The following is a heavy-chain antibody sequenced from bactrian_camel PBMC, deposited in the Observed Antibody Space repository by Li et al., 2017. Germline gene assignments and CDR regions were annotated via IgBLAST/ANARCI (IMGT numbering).Heavy chain of an antibody. Sequence: HVQLVESGGGSVQPGGSLRLSCVDSGIKYDYKCMAWFRQRPGKQREEVAWFLNRGKRAYYADSVKDRFIISQGNSENAVHLQMNDLKPDDTAKYFCAVGYQDLISGPRCGWNYWGQGTQVTVS. V-gene: IGHV3S61*01. CDR2: FLNRGKRA. J-gene: IGHJ4*01. CDR3: AVGYQDLISGPRCGWNY. CDR1: GIKYDYKC. D-gene: IGHD1*01.